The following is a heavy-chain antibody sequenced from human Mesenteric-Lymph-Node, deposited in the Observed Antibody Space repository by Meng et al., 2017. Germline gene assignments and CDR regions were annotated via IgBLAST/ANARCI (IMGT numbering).Heavy chain of an antibody. J-gene: IGHJ3*01. CDR3: ATGGGSITLST. D-gene: IGHD3-10*02. CDR1: GFSNAW. CDR2: IQRKTDGGTT. V-gene: IGHV3-15*01. Sequence: GGSLRLSCAVSGFSNAWMSWVRQAPGKGLEWVGRIQRKTDGGTTDYAAPVKGRFTISRDDSKNTVDLQMSSLKIEDTAVYYCATGGGSITLSTWGQGTMVTVSS.